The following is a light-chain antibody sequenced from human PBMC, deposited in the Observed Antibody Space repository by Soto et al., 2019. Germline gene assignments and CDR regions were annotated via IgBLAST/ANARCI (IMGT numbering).Light chain of an antibody. Sequence: DIQITQSPSTLSASVVDRLTITFRASQSISSWLAWYQQKPGKAPKLLIYKASTLKSGVTSRFSGSGSGTEFTLTISSLQPDDFATYYCQPYNSYSEAVGPGTKVEIK. CDR1: QSISSW. V-gene: IGKV1-5*03. J-gene: IGKJ1*01. CDR3: QPYNSYSEA. CDR2: KAS.